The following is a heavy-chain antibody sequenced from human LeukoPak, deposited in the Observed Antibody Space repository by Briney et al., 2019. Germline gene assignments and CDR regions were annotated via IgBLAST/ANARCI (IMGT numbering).Heavy chain of an antibody. V-gene: IGHV1-46*01. CDR1: GYSFTSYY. J-gene: IGHJ3*02. CDR3: ATSLWFGEFTHAFDI. D-gene: IGHD3-10*01. CDR2: INPSGGST. Sequence: GASVKVSCKASGYSFTSYYMHWVRQAPGQGLEWMGIINPSGGSTSYAQKFQGRVTITADKSTSTAYMELSSLRSEDTAVYYCATSLWFGEFTHAFDIWGQGTMVTVSS.